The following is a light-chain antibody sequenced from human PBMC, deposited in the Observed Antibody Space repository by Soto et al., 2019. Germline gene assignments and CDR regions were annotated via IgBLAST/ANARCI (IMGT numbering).Light chain of an antibody. Sequence: EIVLPQSPATLSLSPGERATLSCRASQSVSSSYLAWYQQKPGQAPRLLIYGASNRATGIPDRFSGSGSGTDFTLTISRLEPEDFAVYYCQQYGSSGTFGQGTKVDIK. CDR2: GAS. J-gene: IGKJ1*01. CDR3: QQYGSSGT. CDR1: QSVSSSY. V-gene: IGKV3-20*01.